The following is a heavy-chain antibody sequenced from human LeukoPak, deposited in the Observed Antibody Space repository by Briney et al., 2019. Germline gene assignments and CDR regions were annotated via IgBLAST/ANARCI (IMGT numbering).Heavy chain of an antibody. Sequence: PGGSLRLSCAASGFTFSSHAMHWVRQAPGKGLEWEALISHHGTYKYYADSVKGRFTISRDSSKDTLYLQMNSLRAEDTAVYYCARDQYFSDGTGYLVDSWGQGTLVTVSS. D-gene: IGHD3-22*01. J-gene: IGHJ4*02. CDR2: ISHHGTYK. CDR1: GFTFSSHA. CDR3: ARDQYFSDGTGYLVDS. V-gene: IGHV3-30*04.